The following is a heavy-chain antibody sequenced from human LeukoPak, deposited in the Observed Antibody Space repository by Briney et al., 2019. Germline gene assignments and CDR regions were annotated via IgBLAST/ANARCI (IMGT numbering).Heavy chain of an antibody. D-gene: IGHD5-12*01. CDR3: ARAPSGYPDY. V-gene: IGHV4-39*07. Sequence: SETLSLTCTVSGGSISSSSYYWGWIRQPPVKGLEWIGSIYYSGSTYYNPSLKSRVTISVDTSKNQFSLKLSSVTAADTAVYYCARAPSGYPDYWGQGTLVTVSS. CDR1: GGSISSSSYY. CDR2: IYYSGST. J-gene: IGHJ4*02.